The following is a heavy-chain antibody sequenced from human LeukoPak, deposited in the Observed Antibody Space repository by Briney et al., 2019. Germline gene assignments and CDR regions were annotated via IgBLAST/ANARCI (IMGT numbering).Heavy chain of an antibody. J-gene: IGHJ3*02. Sequence: GGSLRLSCAASGFTFDDYGMSWVRQAPGKGLEWVSGINWNGGSTGYADSVKGRFTISRDNAKNSLYLQMNSLRAEDTALYYCARILGYCTNGVCRHGAFDIWGQGTMVTVSS. D-gene: IGHD2-8*01. V-gene: IGHV3-20*04. CDR2: INWNGGST. CDR1: GFTFDDYG. CDR3: ARILGYCTNGVCRHGAFDI.